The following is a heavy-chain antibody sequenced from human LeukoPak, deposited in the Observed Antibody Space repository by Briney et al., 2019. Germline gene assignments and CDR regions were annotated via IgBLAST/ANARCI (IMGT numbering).Heavy chain of an antibody. V-gene: IGHV3-30-3*01. Sequence: GGSLRLSCAASGFTFSSYAMHWVRQAPGKGLEWVAVISYDGSNKYYADSVKGRFTISRDYSKNTLYLQMNSLRAEDTAVYYCAREAGELAHYYYYGMDVWGQGTTVTVSS. CDR2: ISYDGSNK. CDR3: AREAGELAHYYYYGMDV. D-gene: IGHD1-1*01. J-gene: IGHJ6*02. CDR1: GFTFSSYA.